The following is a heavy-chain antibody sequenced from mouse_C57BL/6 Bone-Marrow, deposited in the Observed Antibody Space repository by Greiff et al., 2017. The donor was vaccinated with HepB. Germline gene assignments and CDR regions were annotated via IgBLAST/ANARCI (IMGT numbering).Heavy chain of an antibody. CDR2: ISSGSSTI. D-gene: IGHD2-3*01. Sequence: EVKLMESGGGLVKPGGSLKLSCAASGFTFSDYGMHWVRQAPEKGLEWVAYISSGSSTIYYADTVKGRFTIARDNAKNTLFLQMTSLRSEDTAMYYCAVDEGFAYWGQGTLVTVSA. J-gene: IGHJ3*01. CDR1: GFTFSDYG. V-gene: IGHV5-17*01. CDR3: AVDEGFAY.